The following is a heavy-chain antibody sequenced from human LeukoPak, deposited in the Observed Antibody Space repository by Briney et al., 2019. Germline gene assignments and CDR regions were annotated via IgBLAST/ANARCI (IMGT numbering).Heavy chain of an antibody. Sequence: GGSLRLSCAASGFTFSSYAIHWVRQSPGKGLEWVAVISYDGNYKYYADSVKGRFTISRDNSKNTLYLQMNSLRAEDTAVYYCARGVSPLNYYFDYWGQGTLVTVSS. D-gene: IGHD6-13*01. CDR3: ARGVSPLNYYFDY. V-gene: IGHV3-30*03. CDR2: ISYDGNYK. CDR1: GFTFSSYA. J-gene: IGHJ4*02.